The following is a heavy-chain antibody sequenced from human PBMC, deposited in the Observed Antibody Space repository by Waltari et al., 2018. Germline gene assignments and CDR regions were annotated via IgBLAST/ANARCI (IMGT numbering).Heavy chain of an antibody. V-gene: IGHV3-7*01. CDR1: GISFSSSW. Sequence: EVQLVESGGGLVQPGGSLRLSCAASGISFSSSWMPWVRQAPGKGVKWVANIKQDGSEEYYVDSVKGRFTISKDNAKNSLYLQMNSLRAEDTAVYFCARERRGQSGWYYFDFWGQGSLVTVSS. CDR2: IKQDGSEE. D-gene: IGHD6-19*01. J-gene: IGHJ4*02. CDR3: ARERRGQSGWYYFDF.